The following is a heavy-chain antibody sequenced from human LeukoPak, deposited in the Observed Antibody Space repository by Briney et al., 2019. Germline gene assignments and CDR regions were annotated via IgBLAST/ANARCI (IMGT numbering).Heavy chain of an antibody. CDR2: IYYSGST. D-gene: IGHD6-19*01. Sequence: SETLSLTCTVSGGSISSYYWSWIRQPPGKGLEWIGYIYYSGSTNYNPSLKSRVTISVDTSKNQFSLKLSSVTAADTAVYYCARDNSSGWLGFDYWGQGTLVTVSS. CDR3: ARDNSSGWLGFDY. CDR1: GGSISSYY. V-gene: IGHV4-59*01. J-gene: IGHJ4*02.